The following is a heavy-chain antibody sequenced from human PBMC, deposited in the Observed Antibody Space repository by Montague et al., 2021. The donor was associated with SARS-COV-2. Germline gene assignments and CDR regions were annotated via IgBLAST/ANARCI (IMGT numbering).Heavy chain of an antibody. CDR1: GFTFSSYW. CDR3: QTTVTTYYYYGMDV. Sequence: SGRFSCGASGFTFSSYWMHWVRQAPGKGLVWVSRINSDGSSTSYADSVKGRFTISRDNAKNTLYLQMNSLRAEDTAVYYCQTTVTTYYYYGMDVWGQGTTVTVSS. CDR2: INSDGSST. V-gene: IGHV3-74*01. J-gene: IGHJ6*02. D-gene: IGHD4-17*01.